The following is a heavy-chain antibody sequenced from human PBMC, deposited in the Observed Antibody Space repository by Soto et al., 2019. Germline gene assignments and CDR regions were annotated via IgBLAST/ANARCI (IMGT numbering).Heavy chain of an antibody. Sequence: PGESLKNSCAASGFNFEDYGMRWVRQLSGKGVHWVAGINWNGRTRDYVDSVRGRFTISRDDANSHVYLEMNDVRPEDTALYYCARGHPRGRYFDWLIFPLGYWGRGAQVTVSS. CDR1: GFNFEDYG. V-gene: IGHV3-20*04. CDR3: ARGHPRGRYFDWLIFPLGY. D-gene: IGHD3-9*01. J-gene: IGHJ4*02. CDR2: INWNGRTR.